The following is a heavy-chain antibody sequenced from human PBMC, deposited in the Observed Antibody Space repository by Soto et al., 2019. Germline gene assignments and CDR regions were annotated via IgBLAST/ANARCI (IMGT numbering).Heavy chain of an antibody. CDR2: ISASGDTT. CDR3: EKAWYNSPFDP. V-gene: IGHV3-23*01. CDR1: GLTSSNYA. J-gene: IGHJ5*02. Sequence: EVLLLQSGGGLVQPGGSLRLSCAASGLTSSNYAMRWVRQAPGKGLEWVSGISASGDTTYHADSVKGRFAISRDNSKSAVYLQMNSLRAEDTAVYYCEKAWYNSPFDPWGQETLVTVSS. D-gene: IGHD6-19*01.